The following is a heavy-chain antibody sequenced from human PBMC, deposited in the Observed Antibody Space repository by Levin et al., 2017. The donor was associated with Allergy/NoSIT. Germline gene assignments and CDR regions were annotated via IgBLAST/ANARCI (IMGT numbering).Heavy chain of an antibody. D-gene: IGHD2-15*01. J-gene: IGHJ4*02. CDR2: ISSSSSYI. CDR3: ARDKDVVVVAATPTLDY. V-gene: IGHV3-21*01. CDR1: GFTFSSYS. Sequence: GESLKISCAASGFTFSSYSMNWVRQAPGKGLEWVSSISSSSSYIYYADSVKGRFTISRDNAKNSLYLQMNSLRAEDTAVYYCARDKDVVVVAATPTLDYWGQGTLVTVSS.